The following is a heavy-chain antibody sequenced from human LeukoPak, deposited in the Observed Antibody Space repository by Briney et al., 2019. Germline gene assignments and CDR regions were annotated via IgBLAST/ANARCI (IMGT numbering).Heavy chain of an antibody. V-gene: IGHV3-23*01. CDR3: AKNWNYRPSNFDY. CDR2: ISGSGGST. J-gene: IGHJ4*02. Sequence: PGGSLRLSCAASGFTFSSYATSWVRQAPGKGLEWVSAISGSGGSTYYADSVKGRFTISRDNSKNTLYLQMNSLRAEDTAVYYCAKNWNYRPSNFDYWGQGTLVTVSS. D-gene: IGHD1-7*01. CDR1: GFTFSSYA.